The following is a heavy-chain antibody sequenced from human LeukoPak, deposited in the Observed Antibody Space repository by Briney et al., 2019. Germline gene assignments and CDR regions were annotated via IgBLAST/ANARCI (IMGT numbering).Heavy chain of an antibody. V-gene: IGHV3-30-3*01. D-gene: IGHD1-26*01. Sequence: PGGSLRLSCAASGFTFSSYAMHWVRQAPGKGLEWVAVISYDGSNKYYADSVKGRFTISRDNSKNTLYLQMNSLRAEDTAVYYCARDLTSGSYFGDYYYGMAVWGQGTTVTVSS. CDR2: ISYDGSNK. J-gene: IGHJ6*02. CDR1: GFTFSSYA. CDR3: ARDLTSGSYFGDYYYGMAV.